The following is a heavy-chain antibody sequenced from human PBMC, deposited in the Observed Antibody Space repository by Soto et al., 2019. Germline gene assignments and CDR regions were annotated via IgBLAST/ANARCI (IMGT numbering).Heavy chain of an antibody. J-gene: IGHJ5*02. Sequence: PGGSLRLSCAASGFTFRSFWMSWVRQAPGKGLEWVSDISGGGGSTYYADSVKGRFTISRDNSKNTLYLQMNSLRAEDTAVYYCAKFSQRGYSYGFNWFDPWGQGTLVTVSS. CDR1: GFTFRSFW. D-gene: IGHD5-18*01. CDR3: AKFSQRGYSYGFNWFDP. CDR2: ISGGGGST. V-gene: IGHV3-23*01.